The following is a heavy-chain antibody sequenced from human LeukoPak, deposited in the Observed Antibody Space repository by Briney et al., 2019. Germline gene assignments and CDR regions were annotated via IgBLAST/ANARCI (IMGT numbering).Heavy chain of an antibody. Sequence: PGGSLRLSCAASGFTFSDYGMSWVRQAPEKGLEWVSGISDNAATTDYADSVKGRFTISRDNSKTTLYLHMSTLRAEDSAIYYCTKGRYYNKDAFDVWGQGTMVTVSS. D-gene: IGHD1-26*01. CDR1: GFTFSDYG. CDR2: ISDNAATT. CDR3: TKGRYYNKDAFDV. V-gene: IGHV3-23*01. J-gene: IGHJ3*01.